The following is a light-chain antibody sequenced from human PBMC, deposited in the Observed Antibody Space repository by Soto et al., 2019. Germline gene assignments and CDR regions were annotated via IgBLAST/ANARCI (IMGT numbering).Light chain of an antibody. Sequence: QLVLTQPPSASGTPGQKVSISCSGSSSNIGGTNYAYWYEQLPGAAPKLLMHSNNLRPSGVPERIYGSKFVNAASLAIRGLRSEDEAVYYCVSWDDRLGAVIFGGGTKVTVL. CDR2: SNN. J-gene: IGLJ2*01. CDR3: VSWDDRLGAVI. V-gene: IGLV1-47*02. CDR1: SSNIGGTNY.